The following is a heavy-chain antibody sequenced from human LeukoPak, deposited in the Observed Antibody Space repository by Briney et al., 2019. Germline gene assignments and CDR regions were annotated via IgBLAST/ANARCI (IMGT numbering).Heavy chain of an antibody. V-gene: IGHV4-61*02. D-gene: IGHD6-13*01. CDR1: VGPISSGSYY. CDR3: ARGQVKQQLLPRTGSRYYYYYMHV. J-gene: IGHJ6*03. CDR2: IYCSRSI. Sequence: RPSETLSLICSLSVGPISSGSYYWRWIPQPAGKGLEWIWRIYCSRSINYNPSLKRRVTISVDTSTNQYSLKLSSVTVADTAVYYCARGQVKQQLLPRTGSRYYYYYMHVWGKGTTVTVS.